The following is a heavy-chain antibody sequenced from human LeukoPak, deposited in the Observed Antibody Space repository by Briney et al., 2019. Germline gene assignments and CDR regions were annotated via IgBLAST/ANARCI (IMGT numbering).Heavy chain of an antibody. CDR1: GYTFTSYD. Sequence: ASVKVSCKASGYTFTSYDFNWVRQATGQRPEWMGWMSPNSGDTGYAQKFQDRVTMTRNTSISTAYMELSSLRSDDTAVYYCARGRRLRNHIPFAFDIWGQGTMVTVSS. CDR2: MSPNSGDT. V-gene: IGHV1-8*01. J-gene: IGHJ3*02. CDR3: ARGRRLRNHIPFAFDI. D-gene: IGHD2-2*02.